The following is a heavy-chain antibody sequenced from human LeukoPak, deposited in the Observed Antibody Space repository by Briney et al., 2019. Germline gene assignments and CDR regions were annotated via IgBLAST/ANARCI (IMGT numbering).Heavy chain of an antibody. J-gene: IGHJ5*02. Sequence: ASVTVSCKASVYTFTSYDINWVRRATGQGLEWMGWMNPNSGNTGYAQKFQGRVTMTRNTSISTAYMELSSLRSEDTAVYYCARGRMVRGVTWWFDPWGQGTLVTVSS. CDR2: MNPNSGNT. CDR3: ARGRMVRGVTWWFDP. D-gene: IGHD3-10*01. CDR1: VYTFTSYD. V-gene: IGHV1-8*01.